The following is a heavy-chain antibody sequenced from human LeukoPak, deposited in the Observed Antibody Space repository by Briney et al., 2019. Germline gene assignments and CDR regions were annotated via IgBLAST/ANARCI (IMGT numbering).Heavy chain of an antibody. D-gene: IGHD6-13*01. CDR3: ARGWEPYSSSLDY. V-gene: IGHV6-1*01. J-gene: IGHJ4*02. CDR2: TYYRSKWYN. CDR1: GDSVSSNSAA. Sequence: SQTLSLTCAISGDSVSSNSAAWNWIRQSPSRGLGLLGWTYYRSKWYNDYAVSVKSRITINPDTSKNQFSLQLNSVTPEDTAVYYCARGWEPYSSSLDYWGQGTLVTASS.